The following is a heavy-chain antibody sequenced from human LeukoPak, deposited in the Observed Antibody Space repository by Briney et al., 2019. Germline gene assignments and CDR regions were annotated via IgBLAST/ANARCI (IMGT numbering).Heavy chain of an antibody. Sequence: PGGSLRLSCAASGFTFSNYWMHWVRQAPGKGLVWVSRVKSDGSSTNYADSVKGRFTISRDNAKNTLYLQMNSLRAEDTAVYYCAREDNGDYYVDYWGQGTLVTVSS. D-gene: IGHD4-17*01. V-gene: IGHV3-74*01. CDR1: GFTFSNYW. J-gene: IGHJ4*02. CDR3: AREDNGDYYVDY. CDR2: VKSDGSST.